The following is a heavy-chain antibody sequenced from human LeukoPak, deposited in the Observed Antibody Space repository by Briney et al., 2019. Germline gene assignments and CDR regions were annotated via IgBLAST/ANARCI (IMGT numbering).Heavy chain of an antibody. J-gene: IGHJ4*02. CDR1: GFTFDDYA. V-gene: IGHV3-43D*03. CDR3: AKDIRGSTSWYGLDY. CDR2: ISWDGGST. Sequence: GGSLSLSCAASGFTFDDYAMHWVRQAPGKGLEWVSLISWDGGSTYYGDSVKGRFTISRDNSKNSLYLQMNSLRAEDTALYYCAKDIRGSTSWYGLDYWGQGTLVTVSS. D-gene: IGHD6-13*01.